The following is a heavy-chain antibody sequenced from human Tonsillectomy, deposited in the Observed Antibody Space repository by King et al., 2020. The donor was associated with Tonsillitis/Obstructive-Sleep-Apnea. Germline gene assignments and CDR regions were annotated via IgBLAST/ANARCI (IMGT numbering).Heavy chain of an antibody. D-gene: IGHD3-3*01. Sequence: QLVQSGAEVKKPGESLKISCKGSGYSFTSYWIGWVRQMPGKGLEWMGIIYPGDSDTRYSPSFQGQVTISADKSISTAYLQWSSLKASDTAMYYCARAADFWSGYPSDYYYYMDVWGKGTTVTVSS. CDR3: ARAADFWSGYPSDYYYYMDV. V-gene: IGHV5-51*01. CDR2: IYPGDSDT. CDR1: GYSFTSYW. J-gene: IGHJ6*03.